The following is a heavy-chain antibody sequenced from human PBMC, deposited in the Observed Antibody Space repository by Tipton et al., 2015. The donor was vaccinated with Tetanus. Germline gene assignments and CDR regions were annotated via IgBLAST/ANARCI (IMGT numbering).Heavy chain of an antibody. CDR2: VDRSGTT. J-gene: IGHJ5*02. V-gene: IGHV4-4*07. Sequence: PGLVKPSETLSLSCSVSGDSISSFYWTWIRQPAGKGLEWIGRVDRSGTTTYNPSLKGRVTMSLDTSKNQFSLKLTSVTAADTAMYYCARGSDIVVVPGVTRADWFDPWGQGTLVTVSS. CDR1: GDSISSFY. CDR3: ARGSDIVVVPGVTRADWFDP. D-gene: IGHD2-2*01.